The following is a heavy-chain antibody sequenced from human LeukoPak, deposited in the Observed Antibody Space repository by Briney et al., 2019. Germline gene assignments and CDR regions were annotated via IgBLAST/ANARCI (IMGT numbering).Heavy chain of an antibody. J-gene: IGHJ4*02. V-gene: IGHV3-23*01. CDR2: ISGSGSNT. CDR3: ALAKSDSPDY. D-gene: IGHD3-22*01. CDR1: GFIFTNYN. Sequence: PGGSLRLSCAASGFIFTNYNLNWVRQAPGKGLEWVLAISGSGSNTYYADSVKGRFTISRDNSENTLYLQMNSLSAEDTAVYYCALAKSDSPDYWGQGTLVTVSS.